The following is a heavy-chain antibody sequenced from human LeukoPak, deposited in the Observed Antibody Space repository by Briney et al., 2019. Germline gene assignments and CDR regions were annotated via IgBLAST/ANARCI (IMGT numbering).Heavy chain of an antibody. V-gene: IGHV4-39*01. CDR2: IYYSGST. CDR3: GRRYSSGWYRWFDP. CDR1: GGSISNYY. D-gene: IGHD6-19*01. J-gene: IGHJ5*02. Sequence: SETLSLTCIVSGGSISNYYWVWIRQPPGKGLVWLGSIYYSGSTYYNPSLKSRVTISVDTSKNQFSLKVSSVTAADTAMYYCGRRYSSGWYRWFDPWGQGTLVTVSP.